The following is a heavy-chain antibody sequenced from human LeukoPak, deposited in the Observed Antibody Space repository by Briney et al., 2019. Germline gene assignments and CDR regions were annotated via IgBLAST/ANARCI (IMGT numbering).Heavy chain of an antibody. D-gene: IGHD5-18*01. CDR3: ARNVDTAMGDVPYYFDY. CDR1: GGTFSSCA. Sequence: ASVKDSCKASGGTFSSCAISWVRHAPGQGLEWMGGIIPIFGTANYAQKFQGRVTITADESTSAAYMELSSLRSEDTAVYYCARNVDTAMGDVPYYFDYWVRGTLVTVSS. V-gene: IGHV1-69*13. J-gene: IGHJ4*02. CDR2: IIPIFGTA.